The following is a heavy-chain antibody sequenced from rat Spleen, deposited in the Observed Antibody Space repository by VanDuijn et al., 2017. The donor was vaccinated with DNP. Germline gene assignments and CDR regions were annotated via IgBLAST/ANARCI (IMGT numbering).Heavy chain of an antibody. J-gene: IGHJ2*01. CDR3: ARSHIPGLDY. V-gene: IGHV1-43*01. CDR2: IYPGSGRT. CDR1: GYTFTSYY. D-gene: IGHD1-4*01. Sequence: QVQLQQSGAELTKPGSSVKISCKASGYTFTSYYMGWIKRTTGQGLEYIGYIYPGSGRTDYNEKFKDKATLTVDKASSTAFMQLNSLTPDDSAVYYCARSHIPGLDYWGQGVMVTVSS.